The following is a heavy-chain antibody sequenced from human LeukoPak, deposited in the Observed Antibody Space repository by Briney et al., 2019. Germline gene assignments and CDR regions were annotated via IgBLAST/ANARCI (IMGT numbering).Heavy chain of an antibody. CDR2: ISAYNGNT. CDR3: ARGPYCSGGTCYSQYFDY. CDR1: GYTFTSYG. D-gene: IGHD2-15*01. Sequence: GASVKVSCKASGYTFTSYGISWVRQAPGQGLEWMGWISAYNGNTNYAQKLQGRATMTTDTSTSTAYMELRSLRSDDTAVYYCARGPYCSGGTCYSQYFDYWGQGTLVTVSS. J-gene: IGHJ4*02. V-gene: IGHV1-18*01.